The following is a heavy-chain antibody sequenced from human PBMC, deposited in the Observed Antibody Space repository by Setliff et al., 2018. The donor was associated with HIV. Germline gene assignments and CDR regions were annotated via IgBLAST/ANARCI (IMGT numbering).Heavy chain of an antibody. V-gene: IGHV3-33*01. Sequence: PGGSLRLSCAASGFTFSTYGMHWVRQAPGKGLEWVAVIWDDGYDKYYADSVKGRFTISRDNSKNTLYLQMNSLRAEDTAVYYCARDIGRRNFWSGYYIDAFDIWGQGTMVTVSS. D-gene: IGHD3-3*01. CDR3: ARDIGRRNFWSGYYIDAFDI. CDR1: GFTFSTYG. J-gene: IGHJ3*02. CDR2: IWDDGYDK.